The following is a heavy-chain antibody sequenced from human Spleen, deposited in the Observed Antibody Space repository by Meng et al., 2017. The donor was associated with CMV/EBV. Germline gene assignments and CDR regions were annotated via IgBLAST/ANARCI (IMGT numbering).Heavy chain of an antibody. CDR2: IKSNIDGGAT. D-gene: IGHD3-22*01. J-gene: IGHJ3*02. Sequence: GGSLRLSCAASGFSSRNAWMSWVRQAPGKGLEWVGRIKSNIDGGATDYAAPVKGRFSISRDDSKNALYLRMNSLKTEDTAVYYCTTEVVIREFEKDAFDIWGQGTTVTVSS. CDR3: TTEVVIREFEKDAFDI. V-gene: IGHV3-15*01. CDR1: GFSSRNAW.